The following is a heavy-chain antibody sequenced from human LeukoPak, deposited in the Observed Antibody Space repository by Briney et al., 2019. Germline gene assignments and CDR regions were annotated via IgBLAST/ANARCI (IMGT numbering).Heavy chain of an antibody. CDR1: GYSISSGYY. Sequence: SETLSLTCTVSGYSISSGYYWAWIRQPPGKGLEWIGSIYHSGSTYYNPSLKSRVTISVDTSKNKFSLKLSSVIAADTAVYYCARDNLPAGINDAFDIWGQRTRVTVSS. CDR3: ARDNLPAGINDAFDI. CDR2: IYHSGST. V-gene: IGHV4-38-2*02. J-gene: IGHJ3*02. D-gene: IGHD6-13*01.